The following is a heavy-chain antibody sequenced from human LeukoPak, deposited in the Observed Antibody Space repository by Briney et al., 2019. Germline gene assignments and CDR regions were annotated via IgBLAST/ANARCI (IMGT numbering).Heavy chain of an antibody. Sequence: SQTLSLTCALSGDSVSSNSAAWNWIRQSPSRGLEWLGRTYYRSKWYNDYAVSVKSRITINPDTSKNQFSLQLNSVTPEDTAVYYCARSTSGWYGRGPNNWFDPWGQGTLVTVSS. CDR2: TYYRSKWYN. V-gene: IGHV6-1*01. J-gene: IGHJ5*02. CDR3: ARSTSGWYGRGPNNWFDP. D-gene: IGHD6-19*01. CDR1: GDSVSSNSAA.